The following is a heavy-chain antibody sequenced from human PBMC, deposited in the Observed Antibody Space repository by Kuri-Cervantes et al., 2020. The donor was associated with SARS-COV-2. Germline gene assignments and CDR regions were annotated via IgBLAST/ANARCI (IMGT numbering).Heavy chain of an antibody. J-gene: IGHJ4*02. CDR2: IHRTGTT. V-gene: IGHV4-4*02. Sequence: FAVSGGSISSSNWWSWVRQPPGKGLEWIGEIHRTGTTNYNPPLESRVTISVDRSKNQFSLTLRSVTAADTAVYYCAFNYGTGSYFYWGQGTLVTVSS. CDR3: AFNYGTGSYFY. CDR1: GGSISSSNW. D-gene: IGHD3-10*01.